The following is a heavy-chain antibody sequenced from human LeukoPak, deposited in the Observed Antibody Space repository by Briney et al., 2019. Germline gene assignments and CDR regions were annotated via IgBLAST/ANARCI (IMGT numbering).Heavy chain of an antibody. CDR1: GFTFSSYS. CDR3: ARDGPGYDILTGYLLY. V-gene: IGHV3-48*04. CDR2: ISSSSSTI. J-gene: IGHJ4*02. D-gene: IGHD3-9*01. Sequence: GGSLRLSCAASGFTFSSYSMNWVRQAPGKGLEWVSYISSSSSTIYYADSVKGRFTISRDNAKNSLYLQMNSLRAEDTAVYYCARDGPGYDILTGYLLYWGQGTLVTVSS.